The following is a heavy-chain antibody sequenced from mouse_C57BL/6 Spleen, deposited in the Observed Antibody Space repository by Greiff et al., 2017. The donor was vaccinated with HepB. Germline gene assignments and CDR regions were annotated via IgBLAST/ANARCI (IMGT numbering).Heavy chain of an antibody. CDR3: ARGESNYAMDY. J-gene: IGHJ4*01. CDR1: GYTFTSYW. Sequence: VKLQQPGAELVMPGASVKLSCKASGYTFTSYWMHWVKQRPGQGLEWIGEIDPSDSYTNYNQKFKGKSTLTVDKSSSTAYMQLSSLTSEDSAVYYCARGESNYAMDYWGQGTSVTVSS. CDR2: IDPSDSYT. V-gene: IGHV1-69*01.